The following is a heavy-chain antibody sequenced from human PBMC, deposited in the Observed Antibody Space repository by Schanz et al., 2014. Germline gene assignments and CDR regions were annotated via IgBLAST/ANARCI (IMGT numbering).Heavy chain of an antibody. D-gene: IGHD1-26*01. CDR1: GFTFSSYG. Sequence: QVQLVESGGGVVQPGRSLRLSCAASGFTFSSYGMHWVRQAPGKGLEWVAVIWYDGSNKYYADSVKGRFTISRGNSKNTLFLQMNSLRAEDPAVYYCARDHTTESYYSAGPPSDYWGQGTLLTVSS. CDR3: ARDHTTESYYSAGPPSDY. V-gene: IGHV3-33*01. CDR2: IWYDGSNK. J-gene: IGHJ4*02.